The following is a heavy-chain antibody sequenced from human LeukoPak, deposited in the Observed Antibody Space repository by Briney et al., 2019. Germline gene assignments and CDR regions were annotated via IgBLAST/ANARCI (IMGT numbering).Heavy chain of an antibody. J-gene: IGHJ4*02. V-gene: IGHV3-23*01. CDR3: AKGGRSGHNYYFDY. Sequence: GGTLRLSCAASGFTFSSYGMSWVRQAPGKGLEWVSAISGSGGSTYYADSVKGRFTISRDNSKNTLYLQMNSLRAEDTAVYYCAKGGRSGHNYYFDYWGQGTLVTVSS. CDR2: ISGSGGST. D-gene: IGHD6-19*01. CDR1: GFTFSSYG.